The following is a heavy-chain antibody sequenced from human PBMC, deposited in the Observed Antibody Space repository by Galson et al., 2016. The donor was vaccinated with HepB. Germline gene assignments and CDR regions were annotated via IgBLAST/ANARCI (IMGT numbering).Heavy chain of an antibody. CDR1: GFTFRDYY. V-gene: IGHV3-11*01. CDR2: ISTGGISE. J-gene: IGHJ4*02. CDR3: AAEDIVPGSGLHY. Sequence: SLRLSCAASGFTFRDYYMNWLRQAPGKGLEWVAYISTGGISEYYADSVKGRFTISRDNAKNSLYLEMNSLRAEDTALYYCAAEDIVPGSGLHYWGQGALVSVSS. D-gene: IGHD2-15*01.